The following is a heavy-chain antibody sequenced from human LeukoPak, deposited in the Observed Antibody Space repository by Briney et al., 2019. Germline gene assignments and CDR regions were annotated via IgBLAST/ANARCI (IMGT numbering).Heavy chain of an antibody. Sequence: KVGGSLQISCKGPRHSFHSQWIGWVGRLPGKGLEWMGVIYPGDSDNRYSPSFQGQVTISAGQSISTPYLQWSSLKASDTAMYYCARLGVEGYYVPTMIDYWGQGTLVTVSS. D-gene: IGHD3-10*02. CDR2: IYPGDSDN. CDR1: RHSFHSQW. J-gene: IGHJ4*02. CDR3: ARLGVEGYYVPTMIDY. V-gene: IGHV5-51*01.